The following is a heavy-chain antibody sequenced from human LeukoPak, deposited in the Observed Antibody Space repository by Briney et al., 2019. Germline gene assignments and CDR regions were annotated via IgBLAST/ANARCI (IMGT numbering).Heavy chain of an antibody. Sequence: GGSLRLSCAASGFTVSSNYMGWVRQAPGKGLEWVSVIYSGGSTYYADSVKGRFTISRDNSKNTLYLQMNSLRAEDTAVYYCARGYYDSSGYGGFDPWGQGTLVTVSS. J-gene: IGHJ5*02. CDR3: ARGYYDSSGYGGFDP. V-gene: IGHV3-53*01. CDR1: GFTVSSNY. D-gene: IGHD3-22*01. CDR2: IYSGGST.